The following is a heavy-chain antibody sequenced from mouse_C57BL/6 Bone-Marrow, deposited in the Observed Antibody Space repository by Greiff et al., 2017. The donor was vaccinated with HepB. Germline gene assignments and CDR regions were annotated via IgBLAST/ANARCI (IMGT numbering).Heavy chain of an antibody. D-gene: IGHD2-2*01. J-gene: IGHJ1*03. CDR3: ARRRAMVTTRYFDV. CDR1: GYAFSSSW. V-gene: IGHV1-82*01. Sequence: QVQLKQSGPELVKPGASVKISCKASGYAFSSSWMNWVKQRPGKGLEWIGRIYPGDGDTNYNGKFKGKATLTADKSSSTAYMQLSSLTSEDSAVYFCARRRAMVTTRYFDVWGTGTTVTVSS. CDR2: IYPGDGDT.